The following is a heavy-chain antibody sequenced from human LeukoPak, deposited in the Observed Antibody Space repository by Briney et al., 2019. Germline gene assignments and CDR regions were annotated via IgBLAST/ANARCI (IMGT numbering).Heavy chain of an antibody. J-gene: IGHJ4*02. Sequence: ASVKVSCKASGYTFTSYGISWVRLAPGQGLEWMGWISAYNGNTNYAQKLQGRVTMTTDTSTSTAYMELRSLRSDDTAVYYCARDDPSYYDFWSGYYGNDYWGQGTLVTVSS. CDR1: GYTFTSYG. D-gene: IGHD3-3*01. V-gene: IGHV1-18*01. CDR2: ISAYNGNT. CDR3: ARDDPSYYDFWSGYYGNDY.